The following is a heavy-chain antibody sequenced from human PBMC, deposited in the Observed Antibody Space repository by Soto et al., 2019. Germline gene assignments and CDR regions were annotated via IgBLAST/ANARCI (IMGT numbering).Heavy chain of an antibody. Sequence: QVQLQQWGAGLLKPSETLSLTCAVYGGSLSDFYWTWIRQPPGKGLEWIGEINHSGSTNYNPSLKSRLAISVDTSKNQFSLNLTSVTAADTAVYYCGPRGAVADPRGYWGQGTLVTVSS. J-gene: IGHJ4*02. CDR3: GPRGAVADPRGY. CDR2: INHSGST. D-gene: IGHD6-19*01. V-gene: IGHV4-34*01. CDR1: GGSLSDFY.